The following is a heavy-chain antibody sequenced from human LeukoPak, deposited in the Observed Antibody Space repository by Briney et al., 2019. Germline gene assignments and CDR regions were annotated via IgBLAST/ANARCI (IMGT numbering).Heavy chain of an antibody. CDR2: IYNSGRT. CDR1: GGSISGYY. D-gene: IGHD3-3*01. CDR3: ARGFGEIIRSDYYYYGKDV. Sequence: SETLSLTCTVSGGSISGYYWSWIRQLPGKGLEWIGYIYNSGRTNYNPSLQSRVTTSVDTSRNQFSLKLRSVTAADTAVYYCARGFGEIIRSDYYYYGKDVWGQGTTVTVSS. V-gene: IGHV4-59*01. J-gene: IGHJ6*02.